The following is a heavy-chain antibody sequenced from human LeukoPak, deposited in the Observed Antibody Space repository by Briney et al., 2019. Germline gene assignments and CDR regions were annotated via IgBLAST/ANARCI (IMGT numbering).Heavy chain of an antibody. V-gene: IGHV1-2*02. CDR2: INPNSGGT. CDR3: ARERGYGSGSYLFDY. CDR1: GYIFTGYY. J-gene: IGHJ4*02. D-gene: IGHD3-10*01. Sequence: ASVKVSCKASGYIFTGYYMHWVRQAPGQGLEWMGWINPNSGGTNYAQKFQGRVTMTRDTSISTAYMELSRLRSDDTAVYYCARERGYGSGSYLFDYWGQGTLVTVSS.